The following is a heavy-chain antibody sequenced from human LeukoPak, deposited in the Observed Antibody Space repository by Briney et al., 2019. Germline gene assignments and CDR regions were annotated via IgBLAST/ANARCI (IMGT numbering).Heavy chain of an antibody. CDR3: ARHTFAPYYPDY. V-gene: IGHV5-51*01. CDR2: IYPGDYDT. Sequence: AGESLKISCKGSGYSFTSYWIGWVRQIPGKGLEGGGIIYPGDYDTRYSPSFQGQVTILADQSISTAYWQWSSLKARDTAMYYCARHTFAPYYPDYWGQGTLVTVSS. J-gene: IGHJ4*02. CDR1: GYSFTSYW. D-gene: IGHD3-22*01.